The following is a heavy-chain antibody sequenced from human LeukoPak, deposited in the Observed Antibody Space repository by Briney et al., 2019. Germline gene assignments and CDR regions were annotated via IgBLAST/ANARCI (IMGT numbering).Heavy chain of an antibody. J-gene: IGHJ6*02. D-gene: IGHD3-22*01. Sequence: GGSLRLSCAASGFTFSSYWMSWVRQASGKGLEWVANIKQDGSEKYYVDSVKGRFTISRDNAKNSLSLQMNSLRGEDTAVYYCARGGVMIVTPLYYYYGLDLWGQGTTVTVYS. CDR2: IKQDGSEK. CDR3: ARGGVMIVTPLYYYYGLDL. CDR1: GFTFSSYW. V-gene: IGHV3-7*01.